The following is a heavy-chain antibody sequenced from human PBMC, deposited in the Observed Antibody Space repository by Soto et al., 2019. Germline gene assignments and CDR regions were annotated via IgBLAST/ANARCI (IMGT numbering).Heavy chain of an antibody. D-gene: IGHD1-26*01. CDR2: INPNSGGT. CDR3: AKSGSVFRPSLGYFDY. Sequence: ASVKVSCKASGFTFTGHYIHWVRQAPGQGLEWMGWINPNSGGTSYAQKFQGRVTMTRDTSITTAYMELSRLSSDDTAVYYCAKSGSVFRPSLGYFDYWGQGTMVTVYS. J-gene: IGHJ4*02. CDR1: GFTFTGHY. V-gene: IGHV1-2*02.